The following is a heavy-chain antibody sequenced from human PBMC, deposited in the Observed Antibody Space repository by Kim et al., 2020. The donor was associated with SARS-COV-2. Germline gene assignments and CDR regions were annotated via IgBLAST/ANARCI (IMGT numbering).Heavy chain of an antibody. CDR1: GGSFSDYY. J-gene: IGHJ4*02. Sequence: SETLSLTCAVYGGSFSDYYWNWVRQSPGKGLEWIGNINHSGATNYEPSLKSRVTLSVDTSKNQFSLKVTSLTAADMAVYYCARGLELQWFGGPSEGYWSRGTPVTVSS. CDR2: INHSGAT. D-gene: IGHD3-10*01. V-gene: IGHV4-34*01. CDR3: ARGLELQWFGGPSEGY.